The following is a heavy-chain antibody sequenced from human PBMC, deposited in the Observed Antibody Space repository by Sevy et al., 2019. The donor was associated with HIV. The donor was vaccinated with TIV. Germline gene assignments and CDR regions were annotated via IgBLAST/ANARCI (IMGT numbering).Heavy chain of an antibody. D-gene: IGHD3-9*01. J-gene: IGHJ6*02. CDR3: ANDEYYDILTGYYNPHYYGMDV. Sequence: GGSLRLSCAASGFTFSSYGMHWVRQAPGKGLEWVAFIRYDGSNKYYADSVKGRFTISRDNSKNTLYLQMNSLRAEDTAVYYCANDEYYDILTGYYNPHYYGMDVWGQGTTVTVSS. CDR1: GFTFSSYG. CDR2: IRYDGSNK. V-gene: IGHV3-30*02.